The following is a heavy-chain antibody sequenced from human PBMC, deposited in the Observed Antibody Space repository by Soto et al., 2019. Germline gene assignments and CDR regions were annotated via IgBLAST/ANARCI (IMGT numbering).Heavy chain of an antibody. J-gene: IGHJ4*02. CDR3: ARVNQDMGSYYFDY. Sequence: TSETLPHTCAVSGGSISSGGYCWSWIRQPPGKGLEWIGYIYHSGSTYYNPSLKSRVTISVDTSKNQFSLKLSSVTAADTAVYYCARVNQDMGSYYFDYWGQGTLVTVSS. D-gene: IGHD2-15*01. CDR1: GGSISSGGYC. CDR2: IYHSGST. V-gene: IGHV4-30-2*05.